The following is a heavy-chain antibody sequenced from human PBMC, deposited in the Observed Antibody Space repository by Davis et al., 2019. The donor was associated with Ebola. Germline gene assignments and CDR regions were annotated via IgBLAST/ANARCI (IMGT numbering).Heavy chain of an antibody. D-gene: IGHD2-15*01. V-gene: IGHV3-53*01. CDR3: VRGGWDNVRVVATSHLFDY. CDR1: GFVVSPYY. CDR2: IYSGCTT. Sequence: GESLKISCAASGFVVSPYYMGWVRHPPGQALEWLSVIYSGCTTYYADSVKGRFTISREDSKNTLYLQMSSLSADDTAVYYCVRGGWDNVRVVATSHLFDYWGPGTQVTVSS. J-gene: IGHJ4*02.